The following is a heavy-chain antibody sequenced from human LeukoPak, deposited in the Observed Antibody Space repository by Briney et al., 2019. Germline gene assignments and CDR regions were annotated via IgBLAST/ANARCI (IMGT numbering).Heavy chain of an antibody. CDR2: IYPGDSDT. CDR3: ASRLTTEDTFDS. CDR1: GYTFTTYW. J-gene: IGHJ4*02. Sequence: LGESLKISCKGSGYTFTTYWIAWVRQMPGKGLEWMAIIYPGDSDTKYSPSFQGQISVSVDKSTSTAYLQSNSLQASDTAMSYCASRLTTEDTFDSWGQGTLVTVSS. D-gene: IGHD1-1*01. V-gene: IGHV5-51*01.